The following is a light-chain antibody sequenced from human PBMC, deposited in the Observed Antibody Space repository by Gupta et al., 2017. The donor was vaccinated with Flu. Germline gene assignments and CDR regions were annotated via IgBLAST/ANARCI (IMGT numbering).Light chain of an antibody. Sequence: DIVMTQSPDSLAVSLGERATINCKSSQSVLYSSNNKNYLAWYQQKPGQPPKLLIYWASTRESGVLDRFSGSGSGTDFTLTISSLQAEDVAVYYCQQYDSAPPYTFGQGTKLEIK. J-gene: IGKJ2*01. V-gene: IGKV4-1*01. CDR2: WAS. CDR3: QQYDSAPPYT. CDR1: QSVLYSSNNKNY.